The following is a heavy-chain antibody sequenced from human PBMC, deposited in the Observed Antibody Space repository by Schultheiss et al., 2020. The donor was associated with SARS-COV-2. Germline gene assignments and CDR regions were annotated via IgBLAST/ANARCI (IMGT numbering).Heavy chain of an antibody. J-gene: IGHJ3*02. Sequence: GESLKISCAASGFTFSSYAMSWVRQAPGKGLEWVSSISSSSSYIYYADSVKGRFTISRDNAKNSLYLQMNSLRAEDTAVYYCARAIFGVVTSGDAFDIWGQGTMVTVSS. D-gene: IGHD3-3*01. V-gene: IGHV3-21*01. CDR2: ISSSSSYI. CDR3: ARAIFGVVTSGDAFDI. CDR1: GFTFSSYA.